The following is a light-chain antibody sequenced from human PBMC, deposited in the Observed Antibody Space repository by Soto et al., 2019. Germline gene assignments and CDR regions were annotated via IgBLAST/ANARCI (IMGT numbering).Light chain of an antibody. CDR2: GAS. V-gene: IGKV3-20*01. J-gene: IGKJ4*01. CDR3: QQYDTPPLS. CDR1: QSVSGNR. Sequence: EIVLTQSPGTLSLSPGERGTLSCRASQSVSGNRLAWYQQKRGQAPSLLIYGASRRATGIPYRFSGSGSGTDFTLTISRLEPEDFAVYYCQQYDTPPLSFGGGTKVEIK.